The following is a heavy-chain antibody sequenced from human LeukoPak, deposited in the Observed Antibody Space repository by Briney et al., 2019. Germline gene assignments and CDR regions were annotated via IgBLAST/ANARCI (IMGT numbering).Heavy chain of an antibody. CDR3: AKDLWWVAYCGGDCYHSDY. CDR1: GYTFTSYY. CDR2: INPSGGST. V-gene: IGHV1-46*01. D-gene: IGHD2-21*02. Sequence: ASVKVSCKASGYTFTSYYMHWVRQAPGQGLEWMGIINPSGGSTSYAQKFQGRVTMTRDTSTSTVYMELSSLRSEDTAVYYCAKDLWWVAYCGGDCYHSDYWGQGTLVTVSS. J-gene: IGHJ4*02.